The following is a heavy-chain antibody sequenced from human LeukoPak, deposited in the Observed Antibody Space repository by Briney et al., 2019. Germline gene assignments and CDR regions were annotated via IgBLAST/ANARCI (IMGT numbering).Heavy chain of an antibody. D-gene: IGHD7-27*01. Sequence: PSETLSLTCTISGGSVSDYYWSWIRQSPGKGLEWIGYIYYTGSTTYNPSLKSRVTISADTSKNQFSLKLSSVTAADTAVYYCASRKLGNDYWGQGTLVTVSS. J-gene: IGHJ4*02. CDR3: ASRKLGNDY. CDR2: IYYTGST. V-gene: IGHV4-59*02. CDR1: GGSVSDYY.